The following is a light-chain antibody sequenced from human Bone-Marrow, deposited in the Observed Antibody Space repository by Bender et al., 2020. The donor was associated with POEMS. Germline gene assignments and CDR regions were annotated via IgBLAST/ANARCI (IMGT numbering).Light chain of an antibody. CDR3: AAWDAGLGGGV. V-gene: IGLV1-44*01. CDR2: SDN. J-gene: IGLJ3*02. CDR1: NSNIGTNA. Sequence: QSVLTQPPSASGTPGQRVTISCSGSNSNIGTNAVNWYQQFPGTAPQLLIHSDNQRPPGVPDRFYAFTSGTSAPLAISGLQSEDGADYSCAAWDAGLGGGVFGGRTKLTVL.